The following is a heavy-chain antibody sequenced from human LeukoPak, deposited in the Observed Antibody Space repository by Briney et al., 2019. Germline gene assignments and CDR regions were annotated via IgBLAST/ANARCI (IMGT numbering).Heavy chain of an antibody. Sequence: SETLSLTCTISGDSINSYSWTWIRQPPRKGLEWIGYIYSSGSTNYNSSLKRRVTISVDTSKSQFSLNLTSVTAADTALYYCARLGSSGLFDYWGLGILVTVSS. CDR3: ARLGSSGLFDY. D-gene: IGHD1-26*01. V-gene: IGHV4-59*01. CDR1: GDSINSYS. J-gene: IGHJ4*02. CDR2: IYSSGST.